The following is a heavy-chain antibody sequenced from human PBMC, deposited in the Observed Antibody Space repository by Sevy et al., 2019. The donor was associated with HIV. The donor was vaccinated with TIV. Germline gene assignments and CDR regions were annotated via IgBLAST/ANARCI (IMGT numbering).Heavy chain of an antibody. J-gene: IGHJ4*02. CDR1: GFTFSRHW. CDR3: ARGHSGSDYFDY. CDR2: IKFDGSET. V-gene: IGHV3-74*01. Sequence: GGSLRLSCAASGFTFSRHWMQWVRQAPGKGLVWVSRIKFDGSETTYADSVKGRFTIYRDNAKNTVFLQMNSLRAEDTAVYYCARGHSGSDYFDYWGQGTLVTVSS. D-gene: IGHD6-19*01.